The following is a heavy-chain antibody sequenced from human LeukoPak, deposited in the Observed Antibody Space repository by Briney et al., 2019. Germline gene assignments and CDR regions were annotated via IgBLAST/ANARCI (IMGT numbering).Heavy chain of an antibody. CDR2: IHYSGST. J-gene: IGHJ4*02. D-gene: IGHD3-22*01. Sequence: SGTLSLTCTVSGGSISRYYWNWIRQPPGERLEWIGWIHYSGSTAYNPSLESRVTMSVDTSKNHISLKMTSVTAADTATYYCARWGYFDSSGYFVVDYWGQGALVTVSS. V-gene: IGHV4-59*01. CDR1: GGSISRYY. CDR3: ARWGYFDSSGYFVVDY.